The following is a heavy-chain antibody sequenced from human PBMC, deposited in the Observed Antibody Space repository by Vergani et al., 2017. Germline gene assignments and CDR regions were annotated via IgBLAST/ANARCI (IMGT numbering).Heavy chain of an antibody. CDR3: ARDVVGQLVPNWFDP. CDR1: GGSFSGYY. V-gene: IGHV4-34*01. J-gene: IGHJ5*02. CDR2: INHSGST. Sequence: QVQLQQWGAGLLKPSETLSLTCAVYGGSFSGYYWSWIRQPPGKGLEWIGEINHSGSTNYKPSLKSRVTISVDTSKNQFSLKLSSVTAADTAVYYCARDVVGQLVPNWFDPWGQGTLVTVSS. D-gene: IGHD6-6*01.